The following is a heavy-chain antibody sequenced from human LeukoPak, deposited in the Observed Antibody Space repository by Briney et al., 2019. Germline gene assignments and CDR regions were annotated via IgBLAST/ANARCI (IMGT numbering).Heavy chain of an antibody. CDR3: ARGVGYCSSTSCYGYYYGMDV. Sequence: PSETLSLTCAVYGGSFSGYYWSWIRQPPGKGLEWIGEINHSGSTNYNPSLKSRVTISVDTSKNQFSLKLSSVTAADTAVYYCARGVGYCSSTSCYGYYYGMDVWGQGTTVTVSS. J-gene: IGHJ6*02. V-gene: IGHV4-34*01. CDR2: INHSGST. D-gene: IGHD2-2*01. CDR1: GGSFSGYY.